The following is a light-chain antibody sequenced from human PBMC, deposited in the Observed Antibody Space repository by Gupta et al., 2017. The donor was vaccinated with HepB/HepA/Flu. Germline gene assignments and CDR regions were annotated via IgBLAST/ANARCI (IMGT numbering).Light chain of an antibody. J-gene: IGLJ3*02. Sequence: QAGLTQPPSVSKALGQTATLTCSGNTNNVANQGAAWLQQHQGPPPRLLSDRNNNRPSGISERFPASRSGNAAFLTITGLQPDDEADYYCSAWDINLSGWVFGGGTRVTVL. V-gene: IGLV10-54*04. CDR1: TNNVANQG. CDR3: SAWDINLSGWV. CDR2: RNN.